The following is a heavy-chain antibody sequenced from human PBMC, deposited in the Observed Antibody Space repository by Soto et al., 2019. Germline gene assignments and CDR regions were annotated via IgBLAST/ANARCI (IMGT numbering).Heavy chain of an antibody. CDR2: ISYAGSNK. CDR3: AKAVGRDGYTPVGY. V-gene: IGHV3-30*18. D-gene: IGHD5-12*01. J-gene: IGHJ4*02. Sequence: QVQLVESGGGVVQPGRSLRLSCAASGFTFSSYGMHWVRQAPGKGLEWVALISYAGSNKDYADSVKGRFTISRDNSKNTLYLQMDSLRAEDTAVYYCAKAVGRDGYTPVGYWGQGTLVTVYS. CDR1: GFTFSSYG.